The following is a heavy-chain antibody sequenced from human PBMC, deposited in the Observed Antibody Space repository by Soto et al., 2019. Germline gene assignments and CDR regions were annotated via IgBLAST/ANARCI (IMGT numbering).Heavy chain of an antibody. CDR2: IIPIIGVT. D-gene: IGHD3-16*01. V-gene: IGHV1-69*17. CDR1: GDTFNSYV. CDR3: ARESLGAKGADH. Sequence: QVQLVQSGAEVKRPGSSVKVSCESSGDTFNSYVISWVRQAPGQGLEWMGGIIPIIGVTHYAQKFQGRVTISALSSTGTAYMELTNLGFEDTALYYCARESLGAKGADHWVQGTLVTVSS. J-gene: IGHJ4*02.